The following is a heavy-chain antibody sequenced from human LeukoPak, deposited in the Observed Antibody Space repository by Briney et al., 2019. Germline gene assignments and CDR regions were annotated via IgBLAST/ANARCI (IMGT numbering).Heavy chain of an antibody. J-gene: IGHJ4*02. Sequence: GGSLRLSCAASGFTFSSYGMHWVRQAPGKGLEWVAFIRYDGSNKYYADSVKGRFTISRDNSKNTVSLQMNRLTVADTAVYYCAREPYSSTWFDYWGQGTLVTVSS. CDR2: IRYDGSNK. CDR3: AREPYSSTWFDY. CDR1: GFTFSSYG. D-gene: IGHD6-13*01. V-gene: IGHV3-30*02.